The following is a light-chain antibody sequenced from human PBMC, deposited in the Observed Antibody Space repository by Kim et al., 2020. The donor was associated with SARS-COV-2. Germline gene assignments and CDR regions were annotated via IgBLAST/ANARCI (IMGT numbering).Light chain of an antibody. CDR2: DVS. CDR1: SSDIGAFNY. Sequence: GHSITVSCTGTSSDIGAFNYGSWFQQHPGKAPKLLICDVSQRPSGISNRFSGSTSGYTASLTISGLQAEDEADYYCSSYTNANTRLFGPGTKVTVL. J-gene: IGLJ1*01. CDR3: SSYTNANTRL. V-gene: IGLV2-14*03.